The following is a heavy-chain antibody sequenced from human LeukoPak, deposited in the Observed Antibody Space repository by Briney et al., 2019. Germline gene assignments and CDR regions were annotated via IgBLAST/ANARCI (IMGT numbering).Heavy chain of an antibody. CDR3: ARDFRQRAAAVDY. CDR1: GFTFSTFA. Sequence: GGSLRLSCEASGFTFSTFAMIWVRQPPGKGLEWVSSIFPSGGEIHYADSVRGRFTISRDNSKSTLSLQMNSLRAEDTAVYYCARDFRQRAAAVDYWGQGTLVTVSS. V-gene: IGHV3-23*01. J-gene: IGHJ4*02. CDR2: IFPSGGEI. D-gene: IGHD6-13*01.